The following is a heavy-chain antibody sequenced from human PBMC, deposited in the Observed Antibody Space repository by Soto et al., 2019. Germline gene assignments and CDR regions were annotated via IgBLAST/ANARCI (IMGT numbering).Heavy chain of an antibody. CDR2: IYYTGNT. CDR3: ARYDAESGSNKLDP. Sequence: QVQLQESGPGVVKPSDTLSVTCTVSGGSVSSRSHFWSWIRQPPGGGLQWIGYIYYTGNTNYSPSLKCRAILSVDTSRKQFSPRLTSVTAADTASYYWARYDAESGSNKLDPWGQGTLFTVSA. V-gene: IGHV4-61*01. J-gene: IGHJ5*02. D-gene: IGHD5-12*01. CDR1: GGSVSSRSHF.